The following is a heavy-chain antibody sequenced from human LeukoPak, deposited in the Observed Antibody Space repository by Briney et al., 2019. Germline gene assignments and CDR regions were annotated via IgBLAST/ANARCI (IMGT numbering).Heavy chain of an antibody. CDR1: GFTFGSYG. CDR2: ISYDGRSK. Sequence: GGSLRLSCAASGFTFGSYGMHWVRQAPGKGLEWVAVISYDGRSKYYGDSVKGRFTISRDNAKNSLYLQMNSLRAEDTAVYYCARGGILDYWGQGTLVTVSS. D-gene: IGHD3-10*01. V-gene: IGHV3-30*03. CDR3: ARGGILDY. J-gene: IGHJ4*02.